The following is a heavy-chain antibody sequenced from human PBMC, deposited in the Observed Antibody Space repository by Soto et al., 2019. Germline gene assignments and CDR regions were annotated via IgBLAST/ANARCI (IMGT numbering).Heavy chain of an antibody. V-gene: IGHV3-33*08. CDR2: IWFDGSNE. Sequence: VQLVESGGGLVKPGGSLRLSCAASGFTFSSYSMNWVRQAPGKGLEWVAVIWFDGSNEHYADSVKGRFTISRDNSKNTLYLQMYSLRAGDTAVYYCARGSLYCSSTSCSYGMDVWGQGTTVTVSS. D-gene: IGHD2-15*01. CDR1: GFTFSSYS. CDR3: ARGSLYCSSTSCSYGMDV. J-gene: IGHJ6*02.